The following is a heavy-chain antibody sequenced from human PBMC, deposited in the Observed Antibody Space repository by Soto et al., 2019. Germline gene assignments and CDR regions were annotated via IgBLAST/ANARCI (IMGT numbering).Heavy chain of an antibody. D-gene: IGHD6-6*01. CDR1: GGSISGGDYY. V-gene: IGHV4-31*03. J-gene: IGHJ5*02. CDR3: AIDLGVAIAGRPGGWFDP. CDR2: IYYSAST. Sequence: QVQLQESGPGLVKPSQTLSLTCTVSGGSISGGDYYWSWIRQHPGKGLEYIGYIYYSASTYYNPSRRSRITTSVDTSKNQFALKLSAVTAADTAVYYCAIDLGVAIAGRPGGWFDPWGQGTLVTVSS.